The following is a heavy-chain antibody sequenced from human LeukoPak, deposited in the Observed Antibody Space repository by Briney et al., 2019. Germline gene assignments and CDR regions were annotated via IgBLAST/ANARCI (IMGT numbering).Heavy chain of an antibody. D-gene: IGHD5-18*01. CDR3: ARGSPSGYSYGILG. Sequence: ASVKVSCKASGGTFSSYAISWVRQAPGQGLEWMGGIIPIFGTANYAQKFQGRVTITADKSTSTAYMELRSLRSEDTAVYYCARGSPSGYSYGILGWGQGTLVTVSS. V-gene: IGHV1-69*06. CDR2: IIPIFGTA. CDR1: GGTFSSYA. J-gene: IGHJ4*02.